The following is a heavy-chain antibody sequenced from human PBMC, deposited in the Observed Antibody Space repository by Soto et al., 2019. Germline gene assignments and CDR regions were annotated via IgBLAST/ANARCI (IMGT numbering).Heavy chain of an antibody. D-gene: IGHD2-8*01. CDR3: ARDYNGWFDP. Sequence: ASVKVSCKASGYTFTSYAMHWVRQAPGQRLEWMGWINAGNGNTKYSQKFQGWVTMTRDTSISTAYMELSRLRSDDTAVYYCARDYNGWFDPWGQGTLVTVSS. CDR1: GYTFTSYA. V-gene: IGHV1-3*01. CDR2: INAGNGNT. J-gene: IGHJ5*02.